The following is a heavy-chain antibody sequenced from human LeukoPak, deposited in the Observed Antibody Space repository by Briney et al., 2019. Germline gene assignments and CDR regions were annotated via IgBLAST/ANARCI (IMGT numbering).Heavy chain of an antibody. Sequence: GGSLRLSCAASGFTFSSYAMHWDRQAPGKGLEWVAVISYDGSNKYYADSVKGRFTISRDNSKNTLYLQMNSLRAEDTAVYYCARDAIAVDYYYYGMDVWGQGTTVTVSS. J-gene: IGHJ6*02. V-gene: IGHV3-30-3*01. CDR3: ARDAIAVDYYYYGMDV. D-gene: IGHD6-19*01. CDR1: GFTFSSYA. CDR2: ISYDGSNK.